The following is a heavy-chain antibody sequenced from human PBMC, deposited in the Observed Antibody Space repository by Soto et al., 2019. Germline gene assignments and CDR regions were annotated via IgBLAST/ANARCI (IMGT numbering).Heavy chain of an antibody. J-gene: IGHJ6*03. V-gene: IGHV5-51*01. D-gene: IGHD1-1*01. CDR2: IYPGDSDT. Sequence: GESLKISCKGSGYSFTSYWIGWVRQMPGKGLEWMGIIYPGDSDTRYSPSFQGQVTISADKSISTAYLQWSSLKASDTAMYFFASHEGQLERPANYYYCYMEVWGKGITVTVSS. CDR3: ASHEGQLERPANYYYCYMEV. CDR1: GYSFTSYW.